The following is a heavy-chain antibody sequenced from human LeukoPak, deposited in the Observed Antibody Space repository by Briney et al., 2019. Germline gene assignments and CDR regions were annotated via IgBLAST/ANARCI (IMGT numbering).Heavy chain of an antibody. CDR3: ARNPKTYSYDSKSAFDI. V-gene: IGHV1-2*02. CDR2: INPNSGST. J-gene: IGHJ3*02. D-gene: IGHD3-22*01. CDR1: GYTFTGYY. Sequence: ASVKVSCKASGYTFTGYYMHWVRQAPGQGLGWMGWINPNSGSTNYVQKFQGRVTMTRDTSISTAYMELSRLRSDDTAVYYCARNPKTYSYDSKSAFDIWGQGTMVTVSS.